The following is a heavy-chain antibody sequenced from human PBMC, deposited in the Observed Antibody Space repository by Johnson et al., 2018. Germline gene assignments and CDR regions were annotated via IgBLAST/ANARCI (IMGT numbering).Heavy chain of an antibody. CDR1: GFTFDDYA. V-gene: IGHV3-9*01. D-gene: IGHD3-22*01. J-gene: IGHJ1*01. Sequence: VQLLESGGGLVQPGRSLRLSCAASGFTFDDYAMHWVRQAPGKGLEWVSGISWNSGSIGYADSVKGRFTISRDNAKNSLYLQMNSLGAEDTAGYYCARDDLTYYYDSSGYHYLQHGCQGTLVTVSS. CDR2: ISWNSGSI. CDR3: ARDDLTYYYDSSGYHYLQH.